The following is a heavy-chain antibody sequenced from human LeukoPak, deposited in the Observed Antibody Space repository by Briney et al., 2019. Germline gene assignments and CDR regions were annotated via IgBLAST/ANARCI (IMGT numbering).Heavy chain of an antibody. V-gene: IGHV4-39*01. D-gene: IGHD3-10*01. CDR3: ARSHVLLWFGQPSCYMHV. CDR1: GGSISSSSYY. Sequence: SETLSLTCTVSGGSISSSSYYWRWIRQPPGKGLEWIGCIYYSGSTHDNPSLKSRVSISVDTSKNQFSLKLSSVTAADAAVYYCARSHVLLWFGQPSCYMHVWGKGTAVTLPS. CDR2: IYYSGST. J-gene: IGHJ6*03.